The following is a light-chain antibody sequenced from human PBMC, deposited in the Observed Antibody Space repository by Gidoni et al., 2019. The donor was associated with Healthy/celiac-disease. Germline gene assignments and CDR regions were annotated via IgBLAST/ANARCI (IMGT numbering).Light chain of an antibody. Sequence: SYELTQPPSVSVSQGQTARLTCSGDALPKQYAYWYQQKPGQAPVLVIYKDSERPSGIPERFSGSSSGTTVTLTSSGVQAEDEADYYCQSADSSGTYEVFGGGTKLTVL. J-gene: IGLJ2*01. CDR1: ALPKQY. V-gene: IGLV3-25*03. CDR2: KDS. CDR3: QSADSSGTYEV.